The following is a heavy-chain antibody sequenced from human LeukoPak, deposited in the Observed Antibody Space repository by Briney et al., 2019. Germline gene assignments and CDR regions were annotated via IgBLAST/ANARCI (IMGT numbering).Heavy chain of an antibody. CDR3: ARVEVPVGHDVFRF. Sequence: PSQTLSLTCAISGDSVSNTNAAWNWLRRSPSRGLEWLGRTYYRSRLHYDYAPSLQSRIVINPDTSRNQFSLQLNSMTPDDAAVYYCARVEVPVGHDVFRFWGQGIVVTVSS. V-gene: IGHV6-1*01. CDR1: GDSVSNTNAA. D-gene: IGHD1-1*01. CDR2: TYYRSRLHY. J-gene: IGHJ3*01.